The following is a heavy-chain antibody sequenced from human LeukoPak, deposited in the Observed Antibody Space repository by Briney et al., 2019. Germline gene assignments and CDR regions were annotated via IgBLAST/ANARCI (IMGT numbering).Heavy chain of an antibody. CDR1: GGSISSSDYY. J-gene: IGHJ4*02. V-gene: IGHV4-31*03. CDR3: AREVVSVEGAGYYFDS. D-gene: IGHD1-26*01. Sequence: PSETLSLTCTVSGGSISSSDYYWTWIRQHPGKGLEWIGYIYYSGSTPYNPSLKSRVTISVDTSKKQFSLNLTSVTAADTAVYKCAREVVSVEGAGYYFDSWGQGILVTVSS. CDR2: IYYSGST.